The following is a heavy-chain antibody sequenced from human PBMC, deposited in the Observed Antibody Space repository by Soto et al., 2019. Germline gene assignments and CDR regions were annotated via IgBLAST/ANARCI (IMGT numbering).Heavy chain of an antibody. Sequence: EVQLVESGGGLVKAGGSLRLSCAASGFTFSSYSMNWVRQAPGKGLEWVSSISSSSSYIYYADSVKGRFTISRDNAKNSLYLQMNSLRAEDTAVYYCARLWSGYDPRGAFDIWGQGTMVTVSS. J-gene: IGHJ3*02. CDR2: ISSSSSYI. CDR1: GFTFSSYS. CDR3: ARLWSGYDPRGAFDI. V-gene: IGHV3-21*01. D-gene: IGHD5-12*01.